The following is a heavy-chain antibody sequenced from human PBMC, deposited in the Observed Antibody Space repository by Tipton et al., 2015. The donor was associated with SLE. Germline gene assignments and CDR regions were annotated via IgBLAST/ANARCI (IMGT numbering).Heavy chain of an antibody. CDR2: IDHSGST. J-gene: IGHJ3*02. Sequence: TLSLTCTVNGGSFSGYYWTWIRQPPGKGLEWIGEIDHSGSTNYNPSLKSRVTISVDTSKDQFSLKLSSVTAADTAVYYCARDARFADAFDIWGQGTMVTVSS. CDR1: GGSFSGYY. V-gene: IGHV4-34*01. CDR3: ARDARFADAFDI. D-gene: IGHD3-3*01.